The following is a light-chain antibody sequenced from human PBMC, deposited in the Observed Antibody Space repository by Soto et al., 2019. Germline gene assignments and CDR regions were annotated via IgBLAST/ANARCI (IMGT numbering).Light chain of an antibody. J-gene: IGKJ1*01. V-gene: IGKV3-15*01. Sequence: NVLTQSPGTLSLSPGERATLSCRASQTVSGSYVAWYQQKPGQTPRLLIYDASSRATGIPARFSGSGSGTEFTLTISSLQSEDFAVYYCQQYNNWPRTFGQGTKVDIK. CDR1: QTVSGS. CDR3: QQYNNWPRT. CDR2: DAS.